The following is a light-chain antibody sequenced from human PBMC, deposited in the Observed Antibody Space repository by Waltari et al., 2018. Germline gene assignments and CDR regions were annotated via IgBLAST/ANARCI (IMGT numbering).Light chain of an antibody. CDR2: DVS. CDR1: SSDVGGYNY. J-gene: IGLJ3*02. CDR3: SSYTSSSTWV. V-gene: IGLV2-14*01. Sequence: QSALTQPASVSASPGQSLTISCTGTSSDVGGYNYASWYQQHPGKAPKLMIYDVSKRPSGVSNRFSGSKSGNTASLTISGLQAEDEADYYCSSYTSSSTWVFGGGTKLTVL.